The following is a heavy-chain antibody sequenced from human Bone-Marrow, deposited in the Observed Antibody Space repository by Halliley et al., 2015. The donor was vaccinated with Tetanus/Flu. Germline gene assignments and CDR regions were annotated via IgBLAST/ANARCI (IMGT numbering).Heavy chain of an antibody. V-gene: IGHV3-21*01. CDR2: ISTCGHYI. D-gene: IGHD1-26*01. J-gene: IGHJ4*02. CDR3: ARDSGRVRGSYFFDY. Sequence: VASISTCGHYISYTDSVKGRFSISRDDAKNSLYLQLNSLRAEDTAVYFCARDSGRVRGSYFFDYWGPGTRVTVSS.